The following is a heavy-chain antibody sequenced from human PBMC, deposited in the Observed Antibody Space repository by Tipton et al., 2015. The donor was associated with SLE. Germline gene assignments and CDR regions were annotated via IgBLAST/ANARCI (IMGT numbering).Heavy chain of an antibody. J-gene: IGHJ3*02. D-gene: IGHD6-6*01. Sequence: TLSLTCAVYGGSFSGYNWSWIRQPPGKGLQWIGEINHTGSTNYNPSLKSRVTISVDTSKNQFSLKLSSVTAADTAVYYCARELQQLVAFDIWGQGTMVTVSS. CDR2: INHTGST. CDR3: ARELQQLVAFDI. CDR1: GGSFSGYN. V-gene: IGHV4-34*01.